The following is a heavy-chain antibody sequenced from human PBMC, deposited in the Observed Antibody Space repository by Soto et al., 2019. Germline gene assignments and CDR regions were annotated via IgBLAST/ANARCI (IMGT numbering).Heavy chain of an antibody. V-gene: IGHV3-9*01. CDR1: GFTFEDYP. CDR3: GKGGLTAIFGLVYEGVYV. J-gene: IGHJ3*01. D-gene: IGHD3-3*01. Sequence: VQLVESGGDLVQPGRSLRLSCAASGFTFEDYPMHWVRQPPGKGLEWVSGISWNSENIGYADSVKGRFTISRDNGKKSLYLAIRRLRAGDQALYFCGKGGLTAIFGLVYEGVYVWGRGTMVNGSS. CDR2: ISWNSENI.